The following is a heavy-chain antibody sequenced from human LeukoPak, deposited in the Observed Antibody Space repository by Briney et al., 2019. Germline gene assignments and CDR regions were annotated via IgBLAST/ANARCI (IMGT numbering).Heavy chain of an antibody. CDR2: ISSGSSAI. Sequence: GWSLRLSFPSCVFPLSSNIMNWVRQAPGEEVEWVSYISSGSSAIYYVDSVKGRFTVSRDNAKNSLFLQMNSPRAEDTAVYYCVRVKGSYFDYWGQGALVTVSS. CDR3: VRVKGSYFDY. J-gene: IGHJ4*02. CDR1: VFPLSSNI. D-gene: IGHD2-15*01. V-gene: IGHV3-48*01.